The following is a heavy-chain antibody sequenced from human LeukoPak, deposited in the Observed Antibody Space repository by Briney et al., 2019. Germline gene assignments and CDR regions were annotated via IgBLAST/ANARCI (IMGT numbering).Heavy chain of an antibody. J-gene: IGHJ4*02. D-gene: IGHD6-13*01. V-gene: IGHV4-59*08. CDR1: GGSISSYY. CDR2: IYYSGST. CDR3: ARPTLPYSSSWYTPWYFDY. Sequence: SETLSLTCAVSGGSISSYYWSWIRQPPGKGLEWIGYIYYSGSTNYNPSLKSRVTISVDTSKKHFSLKLSSVTAADTAVYYCARPTLPYSSSWYTPWYFDYWGQGTLVTVSS.